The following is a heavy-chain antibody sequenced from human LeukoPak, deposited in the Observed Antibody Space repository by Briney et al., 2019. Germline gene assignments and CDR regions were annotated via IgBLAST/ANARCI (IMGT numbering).Heavy chain of an antibody. J-gene: IGHJ6*03. CDR1: GFTFSSYA. CDR3: ANRGAAAGHHYYYYYYMDV. CDR2: ISGSGGST. V-gene: IGHV3-23*01. D-gene: IGHD6-13*01. Sequence: PGGSLRLSCAASGFTFSSYAMSWVRQAPGKGLEWVSAISGSGGSTYYADSVKGRFTISRDNSKNTLYLQMNSLRAEDTAVYYCANRGAAAGHHYYYYYYMDVWGKGTTVTVSS.